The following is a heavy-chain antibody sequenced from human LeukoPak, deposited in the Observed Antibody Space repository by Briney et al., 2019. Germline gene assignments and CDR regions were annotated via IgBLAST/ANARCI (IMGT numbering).Heavy chain of an antibody. CDR3: ARGPQDGYGDYTP. Sequence: ASVKVSCKASGYTFTSYDINWVRQATGQGLKWMGWMNPNSGNTGYAQKFQGRVTMTRNTSISTAYMELSSLRSEDTAVHYCARGPQDGYGDYTPWGQGTLVTVSS. CDR1: GYTFTSYD. CDR2: MNPNSGNT. D-gene: IGHD4-17*01. V-gene: IGHV1-8*01. J-gene: IGHJ5*02.